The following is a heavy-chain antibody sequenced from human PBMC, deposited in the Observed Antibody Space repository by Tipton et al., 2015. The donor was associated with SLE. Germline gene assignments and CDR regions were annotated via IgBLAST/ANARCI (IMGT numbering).Heavy chain of an antibody. Sequence: TLSLTCTVSGGSISSSSYYWGWIRQPPGRGLEWIGSIYYSGSTYCNPSLKSRVTISVDTSKNQFSLKLGSVTAADTAVYYCASPPGAFDIWGQGTMVTVSS. J-gene: IGHJ3*02. CDR2: IYYSGST. CDR3: ASPPGAFDI. CDR1: GGSISSSSYY. V-gene: IGHV4-39*07.